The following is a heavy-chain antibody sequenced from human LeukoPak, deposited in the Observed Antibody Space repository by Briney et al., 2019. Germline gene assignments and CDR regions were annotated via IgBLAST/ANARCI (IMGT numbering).Heavy chain of an antibody. V-gene: IGHV3-15*01. CDR3: TTAGSYLYYDFWSGYLSGNYYYYYMDV. CDR2: IKSKTDGGTT. D-gene: IGHD3-3*01. Sequence: GGSLRLSCAASGFTFSNAWMSWVRQAPGKGLEWVGRIKSKTDGGTTDYAAPVKGRFTISRDDSKNTLYLQMNSLKTEDTAVYYCTTAGSYLYYDFWSGYLSGNYYYYYMDVWGKGTTVTVSS. J-gene: IGHJ6*03. CDR1: GFTFSNAW.